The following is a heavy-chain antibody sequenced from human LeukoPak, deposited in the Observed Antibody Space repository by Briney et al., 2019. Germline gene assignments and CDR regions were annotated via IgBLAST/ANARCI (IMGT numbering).Heavy chain of an antibody. CDR2: IVVGSGNT. CDR3: ARDQHFPPGYYYDSSGYYSFDY. CDR1: GFTFTSSA. D-gene: IGHD3-22*01. V-gene: IGHV1-58*01. J-gene: IGHJ4*02. Sequence: SVKVSCKASGFTFTSSAVQWVRQARGQRLEWIGWIVVGSGNTNYAQKFQERVTITRDMSTSTAYMELRSLRSDDTAVYYCARDQHFPPGYYYDSSGYYSFDYWGQGTLVTVSS.